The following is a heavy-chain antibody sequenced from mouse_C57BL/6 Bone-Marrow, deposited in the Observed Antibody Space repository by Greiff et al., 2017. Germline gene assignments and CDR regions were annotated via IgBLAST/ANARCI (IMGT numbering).Heavy chain of an antibody. CDR1: GFNIKDDY. V-gene: IGHV14-4*01. D-gene: IGHD1-1*01. CDR3: TTNHYGSSSYYAMDY. CDR2: IDPENGDT. Sequence: VQLKESGAELVRPGASVKLSCTASGFNIKDDYMHWVKQRPEQGLEWIGWIDPENGDTEYASKFPGKATITADTSSNTAYLQLSSLTSEDTAVYYCTTNHYGSSSYYAMDYWGQGTSVTVSS. J-gene: IGHJ4*01.